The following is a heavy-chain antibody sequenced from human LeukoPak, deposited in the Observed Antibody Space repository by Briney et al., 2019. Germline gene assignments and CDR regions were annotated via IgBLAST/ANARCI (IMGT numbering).Heavy chain of an antibody. CDR3: AAYDSSGYYYDY. D-gene: IGHD3-22*01. CDR1: GYTFTGYY. J-gene: IGHJ4*02. V-gene: IGHV1-2*06. Sequence: ASVKVSCKASGYTFTGYYMHWVRQAPGQGLEWVGRINPNSGGTNYAQKFQGRVTMTRDTSISTAYMELSRLRSDDTAVYYCAAYDSSGYYYDYWGQGTLVTLSS. CDR2: INPNSGGT.